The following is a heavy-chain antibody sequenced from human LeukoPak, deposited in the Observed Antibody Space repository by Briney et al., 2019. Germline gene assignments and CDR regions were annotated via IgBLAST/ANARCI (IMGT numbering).Heavy chain of an antibody. CDR3: ARDVGGSLDY. V-gene: IGHV3-7*01. CDR1: GFTFSTYW. Sequence: GGSLRLSCAASGFTFSTYWMAWVRQAPGKGLEWVANIKEDESAKHQADSVKGRFTISRDNAQNSVYLQMSSLRGEDTAVYYCARDVGGSLDYGGEGTLVTVSS. J-gene: IGHJ4*02. CDR2: IKEDESAK. D-gene: IGHD1-26*01.